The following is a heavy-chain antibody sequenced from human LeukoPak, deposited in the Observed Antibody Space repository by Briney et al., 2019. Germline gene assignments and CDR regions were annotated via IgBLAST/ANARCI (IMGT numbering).Heavy chain of an antibody. CDR3: ARGRLSGMDV. J-gene: IGHJ6*03. V-gene: IGHV3-21*01. CDR1: GFTFTSYL. Sequence: GGSLRLSCAASGFTFTSYLMNWVRQAPGKGLEWVSSISSSSSYIYYADSVKGRFTLSRDNANNSLYLQMNSLRAEDTAVYYCARGRLSGMDVWGKGTTVTVSS. CDR2: ISSSSSYI.